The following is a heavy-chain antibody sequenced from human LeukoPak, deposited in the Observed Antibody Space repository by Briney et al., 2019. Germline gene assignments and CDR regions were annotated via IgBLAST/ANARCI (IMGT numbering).Heavy chain of an antibody. CDR1: GFTFSNAW. Sequence: KAGGSLRLSCAASGFTFSNAWMSWVRQAPGKGLEWVGRILSKTSGGTTDYATPVKGRFTISRDDSKNMLYLHMNSLQIEDTAVYYCADYYASGSYPPWGQGTLVTVSS. D-gene: IGHD3-10*01. CDR3: ADYYASGSYPP. V-gene: IGHV3-15*01. CDR2: ILSKTSGGTT. J-gene: IGHJ5*02.